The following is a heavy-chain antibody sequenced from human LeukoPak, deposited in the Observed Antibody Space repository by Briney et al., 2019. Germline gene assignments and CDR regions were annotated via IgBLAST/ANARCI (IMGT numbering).Heavy chain of an antibody. D-gene: IGHD1-1*01. CDR2: IKQDEREK. CDR3: ARDAWRDRYFDY. CDR1: GFTFRSYW. J-gene: IGHJ4*02. V-gene: IGHV3-7*01. Sequence: GGSLSLSCAASGFTFRSYWMSWVRQAPGKGLEWVANIKQDEREKYYVDSVKGRFSISRDNAKNSVYLQMDSLRAEDTAVYYCARDAWRDRYFDYWGQGTLVTVSS.